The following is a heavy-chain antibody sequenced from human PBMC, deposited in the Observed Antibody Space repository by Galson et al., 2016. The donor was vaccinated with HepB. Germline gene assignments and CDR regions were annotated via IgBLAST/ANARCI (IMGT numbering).Heavy chain of an antibody. CDR1: GFSLSDNAMC. CDR3: ARSYPTRGYSYGYLDF. D-gene: IGHD5-18*01. J-gene: IGHJ4*02. CDR2: IDWEDDK. Sequence: PALVKPTQTLTLTCTFSGFSLSDNAMCVTWIRQPPGKALEWLARIDWEDDKYYSPSQKTRLTLSRGTSRNQVVLTLTNVDPVDTATYFCARSYPTRGYSYGYLDFWGQGILVTVSS. V-gene: IGHV2-70*11.